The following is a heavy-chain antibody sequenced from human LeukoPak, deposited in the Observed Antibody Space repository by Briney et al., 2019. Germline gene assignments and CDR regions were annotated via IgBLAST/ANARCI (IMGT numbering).Heavy chain of an antibody. V-gene: IGHV3-30*02. CDR2: IRYDGRNK. CDR3: AKDQVGATPS. CDR1: GFNFSSYG. Sequence: PGGSLRLSCAAPGFNFSSYGMQWVRQAPGKGLEGVAFIRYDGRNKFYADSAKGRFTISRDNSKNTLYLQMNSLRAEDTAVYYCAKDQVGATPSWGQGTLVTVSS. D-gene: IGHD1-26*01. J-gene: IGHJ4*02.